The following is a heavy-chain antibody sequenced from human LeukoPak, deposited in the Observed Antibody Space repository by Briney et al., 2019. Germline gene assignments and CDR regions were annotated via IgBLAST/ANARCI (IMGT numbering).Heavy chain of an antibody. V-gene: IGHV1-3*01. D-gene: IGHD2-21*01. CDR2: INAGNGNT. CDR1: GYTFTSYA. J-gene: IGHJ4*02. CDR3: AREVAPSRVWFRF. Sequence: ASVKVSCKASGYTFTSYAMHWVRQAPGQRLEWMGWINAGNGNTKYSQKFQGRVTTTRDTSASTAYMELSSLRSEDTAVYYCAREVAPSRVWFRFWGQGTLVTVSS.